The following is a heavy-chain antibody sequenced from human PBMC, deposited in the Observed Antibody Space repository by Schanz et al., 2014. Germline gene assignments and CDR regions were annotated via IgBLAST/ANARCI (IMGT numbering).Heavy chain of an antibody. CDR3: ALREKPYGPFAS. CDR2: IYYSGNT. D-gene: IGHD3-10*01. Sequence: LQLQESGSGLMKPSQTLSLTCAVSGGSISSGGYSWNWIRQSPGKGLEWIGYIYYSGNTYYNPSLKSRVTISVARSKNQFSRRRDSVTAADTAVYYCALREKPYGPFASWGQGALVTVSS. CDR1: GGSISSGGYS. J-gene: IGHJ4*02. V-gene: IGHV4-30-2*06.